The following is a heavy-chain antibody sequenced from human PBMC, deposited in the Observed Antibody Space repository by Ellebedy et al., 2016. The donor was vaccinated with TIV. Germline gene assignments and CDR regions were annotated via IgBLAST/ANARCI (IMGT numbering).Heavy chain of an antibody. CDR2: ISSSSSYI. CDR1: GLTFSSYS. CDR3: ARDRIVVVPAAMRGDAFDI. V-gene: IGHV3-21*01. Sequence: PGGSLRLSCAASGLTFSSYSMNWVRQAPGKGLEWVSSISSSSSYIYYADSVKGRFTISRDNAKNSLYLQMNSLRAEDKAVYYCARDRIVVVPAAMRGDAFDIWGQGTMVTVSS. J-gene: IGHJ3*02. D-gene: IGHD2-2*01.